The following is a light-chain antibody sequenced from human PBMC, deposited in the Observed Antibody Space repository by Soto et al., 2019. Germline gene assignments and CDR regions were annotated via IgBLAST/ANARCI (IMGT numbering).Light chain of an antibody. CDR2: EVS. CDR1: SSDVGGYNY. V-gene: IGLV2-14*01. CDR3: SSYTSSSTLYV. Sequence: QSALTQPASVSGSPGQSITISCTGTSSDVGGYNYVSWYQQHPGKAPKLMIYEVSNRPSGVSNRFSGSKSGNTDSLTISGLLVEDEADYYCSSYTSSSTLYVVGTGTKVTVL. J-gene: IGLJ1*01.